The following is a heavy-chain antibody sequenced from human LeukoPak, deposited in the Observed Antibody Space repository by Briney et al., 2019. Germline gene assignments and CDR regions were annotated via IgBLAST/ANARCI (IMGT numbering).Heavy chain of an antibody. CDR1: GYSFTSYG. CDR2: INPSGSST. V-gene: IGHV1-46*01. CDR3: ARDYYDSSGYYHGGH. D-gene: IGHD3-22*01. Sequence: ASVKVSCKASGYSFTSYGIHWVRQAPGQGLEWMGIINPSGSSTTYAQNFQGRVTMTGDTSTGTVYTELSSLRSEDTAVYYCARDYYDSSGYYHGGHWGQGTLVTVSS. J-gene: IGHJ4*02.